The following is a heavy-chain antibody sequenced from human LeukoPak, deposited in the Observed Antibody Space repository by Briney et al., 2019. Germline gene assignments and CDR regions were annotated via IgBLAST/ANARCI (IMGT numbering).Heavy chain of an antibody. CDR1: GFTFSSYG. D-gene: IGHD6-19*01. V-gene: IGHV3-21*01. Sequence: GGSLRLSCAASGFTFSSYGMHWVRQAPGKGLEWVSSISSSSSYIYYADSLKGRFTISRDNAKNSLYLQMNSLRAEDTAVYYCASVAGIFSARFDPWGQGTLVTVSS. CDR3: ASVAGIFSARFDP. J-gene: IGHJ5*02. CDR2: ISSSSSYI.